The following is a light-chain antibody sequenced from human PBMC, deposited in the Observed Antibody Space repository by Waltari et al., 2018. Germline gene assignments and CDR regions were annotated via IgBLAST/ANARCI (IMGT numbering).Light chain of an antibody. CDR2: GAF. J-gene: IGKJ5*01. V-gene: IGKV3-15*01. Sequence: EVVVTQSPATLSVSPGERATLSCRASHGISDNLAWYQQKPGQAPRLLIYGAFTRATGIPARFTGRGSGTEFTLTISSLQSEDSAVYYCQQYNRWPPITFGQGTRLEIK. CDR1: HGISDN. CDR3: QQYNRWPPIT.